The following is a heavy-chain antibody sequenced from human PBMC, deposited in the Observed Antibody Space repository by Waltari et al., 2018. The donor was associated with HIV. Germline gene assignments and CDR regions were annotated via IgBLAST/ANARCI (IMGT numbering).Heavy chain of an antibody. CDR3: ARPASKGYFFDY. CDR2: ITPIFNTR. J-gene: IGHJ4*02. CDR1: GGIFTPYP. D-gene: IGHD5-18*01. V-gene: IGHV1-69*12. Sequence: VQSQLSGAEVKKPGSSVTVSCKASGGIFTPYPFIWVRQAPGQGLEWMGGITPIFNTRTFAPRFQGRVTFTADESTSTAYMELSNLRSDDTAVYYCARPASKGYFFDYWGQATLITVSS.